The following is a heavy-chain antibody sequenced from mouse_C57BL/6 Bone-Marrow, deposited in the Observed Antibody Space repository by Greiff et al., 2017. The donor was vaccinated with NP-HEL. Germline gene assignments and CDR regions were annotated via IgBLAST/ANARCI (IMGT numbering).Heavy chain of an antibody. CDR3: ARDHYYGSSDWYFDV. J-gene: IGHJ1*03. CDR2: ISYDGSN. CDR1: GYSITSGYY. V-gene: IGHV3-6*01. Sequence: EVKLQESGPGLVKPSQSLSLTCSVTGYSITSGYYWNWIRQFPGNKLEWMGYISYDGSNNYNPSLKNRISITRDTSKNQFFLKLNSVTTEDTATYYCARDHYYGSSDWYFDVWGTGTTVTVSS. D-gene: IGHD1-1*01.